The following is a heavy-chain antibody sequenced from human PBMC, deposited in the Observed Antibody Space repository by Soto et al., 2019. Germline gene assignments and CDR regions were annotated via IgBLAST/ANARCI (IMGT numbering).Heavy chain of an antibody. CDR3: AREIPATDYYYYYMDV. Sequence: QVQLQESGPGLVKPSETLSLTCTVSGGSISSYYWSWIRQPPGKGLEWIGYIYYSGGTNYNPSLKSRVTISVDTSKNQFSLKLSSVTAADTAVYYCAREIPATDYYYYYMDVWGKGTTVTVSS. J-gene: IGHJ6*03. CDR1: GGSISSYY. V-gene: IGHV4-59*01. CDR2: IYYSGGT. D-gene: IGHD5-12*01.